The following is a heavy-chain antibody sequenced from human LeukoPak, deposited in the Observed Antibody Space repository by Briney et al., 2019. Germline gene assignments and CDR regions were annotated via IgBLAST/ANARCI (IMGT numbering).Heavy chain of an antibody. CDR2: ISAYNGNT. V-gene: IGHV1-18*01. CDR1: GYTFTSYG. J-gene: IGHJ4*02. Sequence: GASVKVSCKASGYTFTSYGISWVRQAPGQGLEWMGWISAYNGNTNYAQKLQGRVTMTTDTSTSTAYMELRSLRSDDTAVYYCARVLNDYSNYGQLQRFDYWGQATLVTVSS. D-gene: IGHD4-11*01. CDR3: ARVLNDYSNYGQLQRFDY.